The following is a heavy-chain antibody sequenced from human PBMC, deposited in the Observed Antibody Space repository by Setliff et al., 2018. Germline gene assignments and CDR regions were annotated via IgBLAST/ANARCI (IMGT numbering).Heavy chain of an antibody. D-gene: IGHD6-19*01. J-gene: IGHJ3*02. V-gene: IGHV4-34*01. Sequence: PSETLSLTCAVYGESLRGYYWTWIRQSPGKGLEWIGEINHDGGSNYNPSLKSRVTMSIDMSEKQFSLKLSSVTAADTAVYYCASLSVGGWTDAFDIWGQGTMVTVSS. CDR2: INHDGGS. CDR3: ASLSVGGWTDAFDI. CDR1: GESLRGYY.